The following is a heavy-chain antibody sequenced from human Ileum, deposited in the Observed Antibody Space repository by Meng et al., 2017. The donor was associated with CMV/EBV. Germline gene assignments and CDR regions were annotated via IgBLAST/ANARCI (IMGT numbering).Heavy chain of an antibody. CDR2: IYYGGAT. Sequence: GSLRLSCTVSGDSIATSAVYWGWIRPPPGKRLEWIGTIYYGGATFYNPSLKSRVTISVDTFKNHFSLKLSSVTAADTGVYYCARQVRGFDPWGQGTLVTVSS. CDR1: GDSIATSAVY. D-gene: IGHD3-10*01. J-gene: IGHJ5*02. CDR3: ARQVRGFDP. V-gene: IGHV4-39*01.